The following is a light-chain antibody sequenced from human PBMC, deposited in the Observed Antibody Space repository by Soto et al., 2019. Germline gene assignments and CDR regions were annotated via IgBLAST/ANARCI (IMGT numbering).Light chain of an antibody. V-gene: IGLV1-51*01. CDR1: SSNIGHNY. CDR2: DNN. CDR3: GTWDSNLSAFL. J-gene: IGLJ3*02. Sequence: QSALTQPPSVSAAPGQRVTISCSGSSSNIGHNYVSWYQQFPGTAPKLLVYDNNERPSGIPDRFSGSKSGTSATLGITGLQTGDEADYYCGTWDSNLSAFLFGGGTKVTVL.